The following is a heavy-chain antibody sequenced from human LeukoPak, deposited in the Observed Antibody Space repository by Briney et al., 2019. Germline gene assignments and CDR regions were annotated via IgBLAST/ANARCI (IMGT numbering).Heavy chain of an antibody. Sequence: TSETLSLTCAVYGGSFSGYYWSWIRQPPGKGLEWIGEINHSRSTNYNPSLKSRVTISVDTSKNQFSLKLSSVTAADTAVYYCARTHSSSPNWFDPWGQGTLVTVSS. CDR3: ARTHSSSPNWFDP. J-gene: IGHJ5*02. CDR2: INHSRST. CDR1: GGSFSGYY. V-gene: IGHV4-34*01. D-gene: IGHD6-6*01.